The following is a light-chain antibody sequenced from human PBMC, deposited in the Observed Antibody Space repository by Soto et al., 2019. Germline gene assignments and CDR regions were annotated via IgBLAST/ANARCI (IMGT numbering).Light chain of an antibody. V-gene: IGKV1-5*01. CDR3: QQLYSYPLT. CDR2: DAS. CDR1: ERISSW. Sequence: DIQMTQSPSTLSASVGDRVTITCRASERISSWLAWYQQKPGKAPKLLIYDASSLESGVPSRFSVSGSGTDFNFTVTSLQPEDFATYFCQQLYSYPLTFGGGTKVDIK. J-gene: IGKJ4*01.